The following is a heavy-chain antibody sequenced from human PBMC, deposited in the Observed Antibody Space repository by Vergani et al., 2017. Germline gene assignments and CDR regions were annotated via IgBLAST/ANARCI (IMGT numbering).Heavy chain of an antibody. J-gene: IGHJ4*02. CDR3: AKGMRWELSFDY. Sequence: EVQLLESGGGLVQPGGSLRLSCAASGFTFSSYAMSWVRQAPGKGLEWVSAISGSGGSTSYAYSVKGRFTISRDNSKNTLYLQMNSLRAEDTAVYYCAKGMRWELSFDYWGQGTLVTVSS. V-gene: IGHV3-23*01. CDR1: GFTFSSYA. CDR2: ISGSGGST. D-gene: IGHD1-26*01.